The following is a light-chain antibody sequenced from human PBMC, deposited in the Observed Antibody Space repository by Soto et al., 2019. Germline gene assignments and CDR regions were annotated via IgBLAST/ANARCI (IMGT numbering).Light chain of an antibody. V-gene: IGLV2-8*01. Sequence: QSVLTQPPSASGSPGQSVTISCTGTSSDVGGYNYVSWYQQHPGRAPKLMIYEVSQRPSGVPDRFSGSKSGNTASLTVSGLQAEDEADYYCSSYAGSNNYVVFGGGTKLIVL. J-gene: IGLJ2*01. CDR2: EVS. CDR1: SSDVGGYNY. CDR3: SSYAGSNNYVV.